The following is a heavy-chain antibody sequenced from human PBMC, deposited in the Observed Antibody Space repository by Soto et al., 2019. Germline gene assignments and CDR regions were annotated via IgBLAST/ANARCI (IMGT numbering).Heavy chain of an antibody. CDR1: GYTFTSYG. Sequence: QVPLVQSGAEVKKPGASVKVSCKASGYTFTSYGISWVRQAPGQGLEWMGWISAYNGNTNYAQKLQGRVTMTTDTSAATAEVGRRSLRSDDMAVNYWVSSLSVIRLWYPPDVSGKGATVTVSS. D-gene: IGHD3-10*01. CDR2: ISAYNGNT. J-gene: IGHJ6*03. V-gene: IGHV1-18*03. CDR3: VSSLSVIRLWYPPDV.